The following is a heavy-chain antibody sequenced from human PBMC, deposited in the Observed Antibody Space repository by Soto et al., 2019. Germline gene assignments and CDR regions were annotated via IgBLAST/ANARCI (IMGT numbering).Heavy chain of an antibody. CDR1: GVSISSSSYY. CDR3: ARLDSGSYH. Sequence: SETLSLTCTFSGVSISSSSYYWGWIRQPPGKGLEWIGSIYYSGSTYYNPSLKSRVTISVDTSKNQFSLKLSSVTAADTAVYYCARLDSGSYHWGQGTLVTVSS. J-gene: IGHJ5*02. CDR2: IYYSGST. D-gene: IGHD1-26*01. V-gene: IGHV4-39*01.